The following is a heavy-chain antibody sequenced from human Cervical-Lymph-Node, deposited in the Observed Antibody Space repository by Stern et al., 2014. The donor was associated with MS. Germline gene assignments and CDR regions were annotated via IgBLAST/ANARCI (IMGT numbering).Heavy chain of an antibody. Sequence: QVTLKESGPTLVKPTQTLTLTCTFSGFSLNSRGVGVGWLRQPPGKALEWLGLIYWDDDKRYSPSLKSSLTITKDSSKNQVVLTMTNMDPVDTATYYGAHTLITLDRGVPFDYSGQGTLVIVSS. CDR2: IYWDDDK. J-gene: IGHJ4*02. CDR3: AHTLITLDRGVPFDY. CDR1: GFSLNSRGVG. V-gene: IGHV2-5*02. D-gene: IGHD3-10*01.